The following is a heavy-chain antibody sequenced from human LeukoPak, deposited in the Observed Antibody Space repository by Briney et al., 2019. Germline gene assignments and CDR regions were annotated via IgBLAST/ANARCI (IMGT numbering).Heavy chain of an antibody. J-gene: IGHJ4*02. V-gene: IGHV3-23*01. D-gene: IGHD3-22*01. CDR3: AKASGSTGYYYFDS. CDR2: TSGSGNSA. Sequence: PGGSLRLSCAASGFTFSNYAMSWVRQTPGKGVEWVSGTSGSGNSAYYADSVKGRFTISRDTSKNTLFLQIDSLRAEDTAVYYCAKASGSTGYYYFDSWGQGTLVTVSS. CDR1: GFTFSNYA.